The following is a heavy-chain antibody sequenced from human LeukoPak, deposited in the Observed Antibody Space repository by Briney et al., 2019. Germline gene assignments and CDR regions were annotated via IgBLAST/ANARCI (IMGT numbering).Heavy chain of an antibody. CDR1: GYTFTGYY. V-gene: IGHV1-2*02. CDR3: ARVDTAMDHFDY. CDR2: INPNSGGT. J-gene: IGHJ4*02. D-gene: IGHD5-18*01. Sequence: ASVKVSCKASGYTFTGYYMHWVRQAPGQGLEWMGWINPNSGGTNYAQKFQGRVTMTRDTSISTAYMELSRLRSDDTAVYYCARVDTAMDHFDYWGQGTLVTVSS.